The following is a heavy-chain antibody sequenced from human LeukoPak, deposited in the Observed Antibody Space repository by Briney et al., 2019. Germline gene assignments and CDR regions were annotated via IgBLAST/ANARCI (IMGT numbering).Heavy chain of an antibody. CDR3: ARDRYYYFFDS. V-gene: IGHV3-33*01. CDR2: IWSDGSYK. Sequence: GGALRLSCAASGFTFSSYGMHWVRQAPGKGLEWVAVIWSDGSYKYYADSVKGRFTISRDNSKNTLYLQMNSLRAEDTAVYYCARDRYYYFFDSWGQGTLVTVSS. CDR1: GFTFSSYG. D-gene: IGHD2-21*01. J-gene: IGHJ4*02.